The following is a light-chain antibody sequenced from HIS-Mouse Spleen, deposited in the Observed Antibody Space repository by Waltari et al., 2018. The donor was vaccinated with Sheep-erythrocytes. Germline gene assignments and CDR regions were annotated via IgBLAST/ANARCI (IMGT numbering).Light chain of an antibody. V-gene: IGLV2-11*01. CDR2: DVS. CDR1: SSDVGGYNY. Sequence: QSALTQPRSVSGSPGQSVTIPCTGTSSDVGGYNYVYWYQKPPGKAPKLMIYDVSKRPSGVPDRFSGSKSGNTASLTISGLQAEDEADYYCCSYAGSYTVVFGGGTKLTVL. J-gene: IGLJ2*01. CDR3: CSYAGSYTVV.